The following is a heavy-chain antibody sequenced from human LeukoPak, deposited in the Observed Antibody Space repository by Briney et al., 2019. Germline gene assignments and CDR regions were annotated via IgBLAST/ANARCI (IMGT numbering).Heavy chain of an antibody. CDR2: INPSGDST. V-gene: IGHV1-46*01. CDR3: ARDAEPAAMYYFDY. CDR1: GYTFTSYY. Sequence: ASVKVSCKASGYTFTSYYMHWVRQAPGQGLEWMGIINPSGDSTSYAQKFQGRVTMTRDTSTSTVCMELSSLRSEDTAVYYCARDAEPAAMYYFDYWGQGTLVTVSP. D-gene: IGHD2-2*01. J-gene: IGHJ4*02.